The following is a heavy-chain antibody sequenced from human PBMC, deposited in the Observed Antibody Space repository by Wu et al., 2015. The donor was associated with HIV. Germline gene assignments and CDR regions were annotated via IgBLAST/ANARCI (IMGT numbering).Heavy chain of an antibody. D-gene: IGHD3-3*02. CDR3: ARSSISIFGYYGMDM. CDR1: GYTFTRYD. J-gene: IGHJ6*02. CDR2: MNPNSGNT. V-gene: IGHV1-8*01. Sequence: QLQLVQSGAEVKKPGASVKVSCKASGYTFTRYDINWVRQATGQGLEWMGWMNPNSGNTGYAQKFQGRVTMTRNTSISTAYMELSSLRSEDTAVYYCARSSISIFGYYGMDMWGQGTTVTVSS.